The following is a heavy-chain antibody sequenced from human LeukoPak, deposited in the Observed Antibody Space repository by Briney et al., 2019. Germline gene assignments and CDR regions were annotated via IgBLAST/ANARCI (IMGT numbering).Heavy chain of an antibody. CDR3: ARGLAAAAWGYYYYYGMDV. CDR2: IRYDGSNK. D-gene: IGHD6-13*01. CDR1: GFTFSSYG. V-gene: IGHV3-33*08. J-gene: IGHJ6*02. Sequence: GGSLRLSCTASGFTFSSYGMHWVRQAPGKGLEWEAVIRYDGSNKYYADSVKGRFTISRDNSKNTLYLQMNSLRAEDTAVYYCARGLAAAAWGYYYYYGMDVWGQGTTVTVSS.